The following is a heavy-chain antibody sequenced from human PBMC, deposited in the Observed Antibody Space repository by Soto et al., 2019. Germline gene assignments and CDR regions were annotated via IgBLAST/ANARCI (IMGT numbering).Heavy chain of an antibody. J-gene: IGHJ2*01. CDR2: ISTGSATI. Sequence: EVQLVESGGGLVQPGGSLRLSCAASGFTFSSYSMTWVRQAPGKGLEWISYISTGSATIYYADSVKCRFTISRDNGKNSLYLQTNSLRDEDTAVYYCARDSAAYSSSSGSYWYFDLWGRGTLVTVSS. CDR3: ARDSAAYSSSSGSYWYFDL. CDR1: GFTFSSYS. D-gene: IGHD6-6*01. V-gene: IGHV3-48*02.